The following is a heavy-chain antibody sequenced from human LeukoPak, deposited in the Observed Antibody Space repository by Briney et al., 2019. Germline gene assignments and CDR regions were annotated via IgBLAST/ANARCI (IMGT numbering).Heavy chain of an antibody. D-gene: IGHD1-1*01. CDR2: ISGNGGVI. V-gene: IGHV3-11*04. CDR3: ARDPRTVRI. J-gene: IGHJ4*02. Sequence: GGSLRLSCAASGFTFSDNYMTWVRQAPGKGLEWLSYISGNGGVIKYADSVKGRFTIHRDNAKNLLYLQMDSLRVEDTAIYYCARDPRTVRIWGQGTLVTVSS. CDR1: GFTFSDNY.